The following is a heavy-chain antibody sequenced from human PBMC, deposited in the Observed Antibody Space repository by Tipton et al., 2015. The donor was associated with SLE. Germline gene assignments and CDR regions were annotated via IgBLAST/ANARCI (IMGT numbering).Heavy chain of an antibody. CDR2: IYYSGST. CDR3: ARSLFYYDSSGYFENHDAFDI. J-gene: IGHJ3*02. D-gene: IGHD3-22*01. CDR1: GGSISSYY. Sequence: TLSLTCTVSGGSISSYYWSWIRQPPGKGLEWIGYIYYSGSTNYNPPLKSRVTISVDTSKNQFSLKLSSVTAADTAVYYCARSLFYYDSSGYFENHDAFDIWGQGTMVTVSS. V-gene: IGHV4-59*01.